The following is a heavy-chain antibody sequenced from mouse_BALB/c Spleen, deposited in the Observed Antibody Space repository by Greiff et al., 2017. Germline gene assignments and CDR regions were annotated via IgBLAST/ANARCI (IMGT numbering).Heavy chain of an antibody. D-gene: IGHD2-1*01. Sequence: VQLQQSGAELMKPGASVKISCKATGYTFSSYWIEWVKQRPGHGLEWIGEILPGSGSTNYNEKFKGKATFTADTSSNTAYMQLSSLTSEDSAVYYCARRDYYGNYVGDYWGQGTTLTVSS. CDR3: ARRDYYGNYVGDY. CDR1: GYTFSSYW. J-gene: IGHJ2*01. V-gene: IGHV1-9*01. CDR2: ILPGSGST.